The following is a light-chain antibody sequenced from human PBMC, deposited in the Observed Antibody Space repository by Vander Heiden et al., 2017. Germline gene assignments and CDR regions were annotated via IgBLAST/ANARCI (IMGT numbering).Light chain of an antibody. CDR1: KIGIKS. CDR3: QVWDSSSDHVV. Sequence: SYVLTQPPSVSVAPGQTARLTCGGSKIGIKSVHWYQQKPGQAPVLVVYADSDRPSGIPERFSGSNSGNTATLTITRVEAGDEAEYYCQVWDSSSDHVVFGGGTKLTVL. CDR2: ADS. J-gene: IGLJ2*01. V-gene: IGLV3-21*02.